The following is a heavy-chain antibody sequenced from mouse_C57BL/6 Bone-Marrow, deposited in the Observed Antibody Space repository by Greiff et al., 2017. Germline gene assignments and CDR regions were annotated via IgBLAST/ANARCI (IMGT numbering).Heavy chain of an antibody. CDR3: ARGATMVTTRGAWFAY. Sequence: VQLVESGAELVKPGASVKISCKASGYAFSSYWMNWVKQRPGKGLEWIGQIYPGDGDTNYNGKFKGKATLTADKSSSTAYMQLSSLTSEDSAVYFCARGATMVTTRGAWFAYWGQGTLVTVSA. CDR1: GYAFSSYW. CDR2: IYPGDGDT. D-gene: IGHD2-2*01. J-gene: IGHJ3*01. V-gene: IGHV1-80*01.